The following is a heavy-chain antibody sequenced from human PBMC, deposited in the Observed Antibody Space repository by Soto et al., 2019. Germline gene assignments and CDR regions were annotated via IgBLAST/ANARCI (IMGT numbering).Heavy chain of an antibody. D-gene: IGHD3-22*01. Sequence: SSETLSLTCTVSGGSISPYCWSWIRQSPGKGLEWIGYIYYSGSTNYNPSFKSRVTISVDTSKSQFSLKLSSVTAADTAVYYCARDPGYDSSGYYYFDYWGQGTLVTVSS. V-gene: IGHV4-59*01. CDR1: GGSISPYC. CDR3: ARDPGYDSSGYYYFDY. CDR2: IYYSGST. J-gene: IGHJ4*02.